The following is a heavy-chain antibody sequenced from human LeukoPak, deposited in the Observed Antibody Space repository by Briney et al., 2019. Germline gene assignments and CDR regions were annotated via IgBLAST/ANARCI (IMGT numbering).Heavy chain of an antibody. Sequence: GGSLRLSCAASGFTVSSNYMSWVRQAPGRGLEWASVIYSGGSTYYADSVKGRFTISRDNSKNTLYLQMNSLRAEDTAVYYCARDLFDSSGYASEEWGQGTLVTVSS. J-gene: IGHJ4*02. V-gene: IGHV3-66*01. D-gene: IGHD3-22*01. CDR2: IYSGGST. CDR1: GFTVSSNY. CDR3: ARDLFDSSGYASEE.